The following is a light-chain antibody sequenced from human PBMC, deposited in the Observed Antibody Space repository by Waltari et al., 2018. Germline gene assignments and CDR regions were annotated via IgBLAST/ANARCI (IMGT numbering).Light chain of an antibody. CDR3: QKYNTGLT. J-gene: IGKJ4*01. V-gene: IGKV1-27*01. Sequence: IQMTQSPSSLSASVGDRVNITCRASQGISNDLAWFQQKPGKVPKLLIYAASTLQLGVPSRFSGRGSGTDFSLTISSLQPEDVATYYCQKYNTGLTFGGGTKVEIK. CDR1: QGISND. CDR2: AAS.